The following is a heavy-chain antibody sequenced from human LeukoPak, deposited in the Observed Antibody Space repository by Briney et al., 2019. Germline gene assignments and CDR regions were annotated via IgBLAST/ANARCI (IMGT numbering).Heavy chain of an antibody. V-gene: IGHV4-39*06. CDR3: ARGVPIAVAGSDWYFDL. CDR2: IYHSGST. J-gene: IGHJ2*01. Sequence: SQTLSLTCTVHGGSISSGDYSWDWIRQPPGKGLEGIGSIYHSGSTYYNPSLKGRVTISVATSKNQFTLKLSSVTAADTAVYYGARGVPIAVAGSDWYFDLWGRGTLVTVSS. D-gene: IGHD6-19*01. CDR1: GGSISSGDYS.